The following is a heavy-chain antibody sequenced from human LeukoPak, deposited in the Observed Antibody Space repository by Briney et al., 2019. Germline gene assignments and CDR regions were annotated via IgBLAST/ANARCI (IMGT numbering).Heavy chain of an antibody. D-gene: IGHD1-14*01. CDR2: INAGHGNT. J-gene: IGHJ4*02. Sequence: ASVKVSCKASGYTFTSYDINWVRQAPGQRLEWMGWINAGHGNTKYSQKFQGRVTITRDTSASTAYTELSSLRSEDTAVYYCARGAGFAEPLPEYWGQGTLLTVSS. CDR3: ARGAGFAEPLPEY. V-gene: IGHV1-3*01. CDR1: GYTFTSYD.